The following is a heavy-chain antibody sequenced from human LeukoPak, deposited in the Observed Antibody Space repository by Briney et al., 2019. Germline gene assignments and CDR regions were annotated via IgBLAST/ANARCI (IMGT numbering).Heavy chain of an antibody. V-gene: IGHV1-2*02. CDR1: GYTFTGYY. CDR3: TRGSDDFWSGYSPSY. Sequence: ASVKVSCKASGYTFTGYYMHWVRQAPGQGLEWMGWINPNSGGTNYAQKFQGRVTMTRDTSISTAYMELSRLRSDDTAVYYCTRGSDDFWSGYSPSYWGQGTLVTVSS. CDR2: INPNSGGT. D-gene: IGHD3-3*01. J-gene: IGHJ4*02.